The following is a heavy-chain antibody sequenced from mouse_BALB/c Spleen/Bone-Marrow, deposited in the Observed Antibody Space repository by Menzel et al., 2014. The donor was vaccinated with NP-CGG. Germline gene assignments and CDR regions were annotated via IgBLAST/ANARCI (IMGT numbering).Heavy chain of an antibody. CDR3: ARDESGSCGDH. Sequence: VQGVESGPGLVAPSQSLSITCTVSGFSLTSYGVHWVRQPPGKGLEWLGVIWAGGSTDYNSALMSRLSISKDNSKSQVFLKMNSLQTEDTAMYYCARDESGSCGDHWGQGTSVTVSS. CDR1: GFSLTSYG. V-gene: IGHV2-9*02. J-gene: IGHJ4*01. D-gene: IGHD1-1*02. CDR2: IWAGGST.